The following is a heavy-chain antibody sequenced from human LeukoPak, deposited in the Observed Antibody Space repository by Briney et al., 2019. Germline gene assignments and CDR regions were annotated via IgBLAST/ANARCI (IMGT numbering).Heavy chain of an antibody. V-gene: IGHV3-30-3*01. CDR3: ARGYSSSWYSPRAYYFDY. CDR1: GFTFSSYA. J-gene: IGHJ4*02. CDR2: ISYDGSNK. D-gene: IGHD6-13*01. Sequence: GGSLRLSCAASGFTFSSYAMHWVRQAPGKGLEWVAVISYDGSNKYYADSVRGRFTISRDNSKNTLYLQMNSPRAEDTAVYYCARGYSSSWYSPRAYYFDYWGQGTLVTVSS.